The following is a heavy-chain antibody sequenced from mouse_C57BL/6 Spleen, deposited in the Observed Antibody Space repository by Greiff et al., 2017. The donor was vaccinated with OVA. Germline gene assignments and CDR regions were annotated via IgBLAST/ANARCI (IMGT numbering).Heavy chain of an antibody. CDR2: IYPSSGNT. J-gene: IGHJ2*01. CDR3: ARMRFITTVVATDY. D-gene: IGHD1-1*01. V-gene: IGHV1-81*01. CDR1: GYTFTSYG. Sequence: QVQLQQSGAELARPGASVKLSCKASGYTFTSYGISWVKQRPGQGLEWIGEIYPSSGNTYYNEKFKGKATLTADKSSSTAYMELRSLTSEDSAVYVCARMRFITTVVATDYWGQGTTLTVSS.